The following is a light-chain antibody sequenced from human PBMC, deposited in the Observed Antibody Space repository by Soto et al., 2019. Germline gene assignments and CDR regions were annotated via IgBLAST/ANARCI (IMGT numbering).Light chain of an antibody. J-gene: IGKJ5*01. CDR2: GAS. V-gene: IGKV3-15*01. Sequence: EIVMTQSPATLSVSPGERDTLSCMASQSVSSNLAWYQQKSGQPLRLLIYGASTRATGITARFSGSGSGTEFTLSISSLQSEDFAVYYCQQYNNWPITFGQGTRLEIK. CDR3: QQYNNWPIT. CDR1: QSVSSN.